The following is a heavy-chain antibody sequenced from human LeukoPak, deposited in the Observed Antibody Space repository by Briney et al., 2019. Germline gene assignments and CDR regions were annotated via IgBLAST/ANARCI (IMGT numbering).Heavy chain of an antibody. Sequence: GGSLRLSCAASGFTFSSYWMSWVRQARGKGLEWVANIKQDGSEKYYVDSVKGRFTISRDNAKNSLYLQMNSLRAEDTAVYYCARDWEYGDYGVDYWGQGTLVTVSS. D-gene: IGHD4-17*01. CDR1: GFTFSSYW. V-gene: IGHV3-7*01. J-gene: IGHJ4*02. CDR2: IKQDGSEK. CDR3: ARDWEYGDYGVDY.